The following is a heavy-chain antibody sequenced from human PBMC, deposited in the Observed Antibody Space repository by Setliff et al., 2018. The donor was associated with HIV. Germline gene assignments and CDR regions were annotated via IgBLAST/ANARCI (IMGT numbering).Heavy chain of an antibody. CDR3: ARDYYDSSGYYDDY. D-gene: IGHD3-22*01. CDR1: GDTFSTYV. J-gene: IGHJ4*02. Sequence: SVKVSCKSSGDTFSTYVFTWVRQAPGQGLEWMGGVTPILHTTNYAQKFQGRVTITADISTRTVYMELSSLTSEDTAIYYCARDYYDSSGYYDDYWGQGTLVTVSS. CDR2: VTPILHTT. V-gene: IGHV1-69*10.